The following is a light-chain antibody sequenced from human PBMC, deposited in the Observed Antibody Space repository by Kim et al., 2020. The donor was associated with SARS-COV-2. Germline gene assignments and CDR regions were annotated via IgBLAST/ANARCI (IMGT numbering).Light chain of an antibody. CDR2: KND. J-gene: IGLJ2*01. Sequence: PGKRVTISCTGRTSNIGNNYVSWYQQLPGMAPKLLIYKNDQRPSGVPDRFSGSKSGTSASLAISGLRSEDEADYYCAAWDDSLRGVFGGGTQLTVL. V-gene: IGLV1-47*01. CDR1: TSNIGNNY. CDR3: AAWDDSLRGV.